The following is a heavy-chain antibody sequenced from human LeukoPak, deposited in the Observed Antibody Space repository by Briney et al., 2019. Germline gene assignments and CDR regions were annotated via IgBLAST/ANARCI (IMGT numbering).Heavy chain of an antibody. D-gene: IGHD3-16*01. J-gene: IGHJ6*02. Sequence: SETLSLTCTVSGGSISSDYWSWIRQPPGKGLEWIGYIYYSGSTNYNPSLKSRVTISVDTSKNQFSLKLSSVTAADTAVYYCATVRKGYYYGMDVWGQGTTVTVSS. CDR2: IYYSGST. CDR1: GGSISSDY. V-gene: IGHV4-59*01. CDR3: ATVRKGYYYGMDV.